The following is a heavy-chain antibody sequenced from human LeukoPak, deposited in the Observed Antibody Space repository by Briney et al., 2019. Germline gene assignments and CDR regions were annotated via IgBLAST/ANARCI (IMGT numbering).Heavy chain of an antibody. CDR1: GGSISGGSYY. J-gene: IGHJ4*02. CDR2: IYTSGST. V-gene: IGHV4-61*02. CDR3: ARSPHWSGYYPPDY. D-gene: IGHD3-3*01. Sequence: PSETLSLTCTVSGGSISGGSYYWSWIRQPAGKGLEWIGRIYTSGSTNYNPSLKSRVTISVDTSKNQFSLKLSSVTAADTAVYYCARSPHWSGYYPPDYWGQGTLVTVSS.